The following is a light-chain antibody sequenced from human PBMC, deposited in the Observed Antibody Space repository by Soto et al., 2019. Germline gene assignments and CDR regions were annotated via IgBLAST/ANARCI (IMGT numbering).Light chain of an antibody. V-gene: IGKV1-12*01. Sequence: DIQMTQSPSSVSASVGDSVTITCRASQGIDSWLAWYQQKPGNAPKLLISAASNLQSGVPARFSGSGSGTEFTLTINSLQPEDVATYYCQQANHFPLAFGGGTRVEI. CDR3: QQANHFPLA. CDR2: AAS. CDR1: QGIDSW. J-gene: IGKJ4*01.